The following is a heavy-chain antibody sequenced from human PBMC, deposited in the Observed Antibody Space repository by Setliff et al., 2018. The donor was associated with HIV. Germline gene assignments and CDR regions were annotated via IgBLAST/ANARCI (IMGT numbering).Heavy chain of an antibody. V-gene: IGHV5-51*01. CDR1: GYSFIRYW. Sequence: PGESLKISCKCSGYSFIRYWIGWVRQMPGKGLEWMGIIYPGDSDPRYSPSFQGQVTISADKSISTAYLQWSSLKASDTAIYYCARPRSGGSIDAFDIWGQGTMVTVSS. J-gene: IGHJ3*02. CDR2: IYPGDSDP. CDR3: ARPRSGGSIDAFDI. D-gene: IGHD2-15*01.